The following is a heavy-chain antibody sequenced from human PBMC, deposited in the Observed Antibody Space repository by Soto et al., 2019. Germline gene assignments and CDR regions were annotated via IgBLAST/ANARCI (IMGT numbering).Heavy chain of an antibody. CDR1: GYTFTSYG. Sequence: ASVKVSCKASGYTFTSYGISWVRQAPGQGLEWMGWISAYNGNTNYAQKLQGRVTMTTDTSTSTAYMELRSLRSDDTAVYYCARDLRTTGYYAMDVWGQGTTVTVSS. V-gene: IGHV1-18*01. J-gene: IGHJ6*02. CDR2: ISAYNGNT. CDR3: ARDLRTTGYYAMDV.